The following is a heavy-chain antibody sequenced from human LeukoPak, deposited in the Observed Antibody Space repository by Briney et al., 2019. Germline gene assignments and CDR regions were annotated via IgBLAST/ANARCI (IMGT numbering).Heavy chain of an antibody. J-gene: IGHJ4*02. CDR3: ARDHHCSSTSCPGHYFDY. D-gene: IGHD2-2*01. CDR1: GGSISSGGYY. V-gene: IGHV4-31*03. Sequence: PSQTLSLTCTVSGGSISSGGYYWSWIRQHPGKGLEWIGYIYYSGSTYYNPSLKSRVTISVDTSKNQFSLKLSSVTAADTAVYYCARDHHCSSTSCPGHYFDYWGQGTLVTVSS. CDR2: IYYSGST.